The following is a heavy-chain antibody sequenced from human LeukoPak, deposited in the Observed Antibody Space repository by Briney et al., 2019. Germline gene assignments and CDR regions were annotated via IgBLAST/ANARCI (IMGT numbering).Heavy chain of an antibody. J-gene: IGHJ3*02. CDR1: GYTFTSYY. Sequence: ASVKVSCKASGYTFTSYYMHWVRQAPGQGLEWMGIINPSGGSTSYAQKFQGRVTMTRDMSTSTVYMELSSLRSEDTAVYYCARDSVRPGSGSYYNHDAFDIWGQGTMVTVSS. CDR3: ARDSVRPGSGSYYNHDAFDI. CDR2: INPSGGST. V-gene: IGHV1-46*01. D-gene: IGHD3-10*01.